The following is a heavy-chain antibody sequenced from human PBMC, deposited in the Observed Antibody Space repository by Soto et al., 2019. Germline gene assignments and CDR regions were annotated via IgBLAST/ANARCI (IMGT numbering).Heavy chain of an antibody. CDR1: GFAFSGYW. D-gene: IGHD1-26*01. CDR2: IKQDGSEK. V-gene: IGHV3-7*01. J-gene: IGHJ4*02. Sequence: EVQLVESGGDLVQPGGSLRLSCAASGFAFSGYWMSWVLQAPGKGLEGVANIKQDGSEKYYVGSVKGRFTISRYNAKNSLYLQMNSLGVEDTAVYYCARATSVDAYWGQGTLVTVSS. CDR3: ARATSVDAY.